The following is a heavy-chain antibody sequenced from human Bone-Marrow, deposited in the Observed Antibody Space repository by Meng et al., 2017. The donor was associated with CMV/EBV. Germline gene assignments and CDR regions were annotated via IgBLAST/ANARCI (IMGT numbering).Heavy chain of an antibody. J-gene: IGHJ4*02. CDR1: GFTFSSYS. Sequence: GESLKISCAASGFTFSSYSTNWVRQAPGKGLEWVSSISRISSYIYYADSVKGRFTISRDNAKNLLYLQMNSLRAEDTAVYYCARDPDCTNGVCYYDSWGQGTRVTGSS. V-gene: IGHV3-21*06. CDR2: ISRISSYI. D-gene: IGHD2-8*01. CDR3: ARDPDCTNGVCYYDS.